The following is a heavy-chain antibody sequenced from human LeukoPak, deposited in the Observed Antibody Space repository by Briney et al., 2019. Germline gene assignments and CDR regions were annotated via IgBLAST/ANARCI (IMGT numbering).Heavy chain of an antibody. Sequence: SETLSLTCTVSGGSISSGGYYWSWIRQPPGKGLEWIGSIYHSGNTNYNPSLKSRVTISVDKSKNQFSLKLSSVTAADTAVYYCASALPFQLVHWGQGTLVTVSS. CDR1: GGSISSGGYY. CDR3: ASALPFQLVH. V-gene: IGHV4-39*07. CDR2: IYHSGNT. J-gene: IGHJ4*02. D-gene: IGHD1-1*01.